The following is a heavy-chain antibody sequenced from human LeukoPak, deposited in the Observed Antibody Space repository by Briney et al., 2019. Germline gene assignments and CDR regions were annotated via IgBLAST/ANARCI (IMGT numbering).Heavy chain of an antibody. V-gene: IGHV3-23*01. Sequence: GGSLRLSCAGSGFTFSNFAMSWVRQAPGKGLEWVSAIGSLGGSTYYADSVKGRFTISRDNSKNTMYLQMNSLRAEDTAVYYCANGMGYSSSLGGAFDIWGQGTMVTVSS. D-gene: IGHD6-13*01. J-gene: IGHJ3*02. CDR3: ANGMGYSSSLGGAFDI. CDR2: IGSLGGST. CDR1: GFTFSNFA.